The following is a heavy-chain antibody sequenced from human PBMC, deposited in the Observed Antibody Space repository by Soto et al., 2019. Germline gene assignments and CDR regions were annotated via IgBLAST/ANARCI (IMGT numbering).Heavy chain of an antibody. V-gene: IGHV3-74*03. J-gene: IGHJ4*02. CDR2: CSPDGTT. CDR3: SVSILGVVHY. Sequence: PGGSLRLSCAASGFSLRSQWMHWIRQTPGKGLEWVSRCSPDGTTVYADSVKGRFTISRDNAKNTVYLQMNSLRAEDTAMYYCSVSILGVVHYWGQGTLVTVSS. D-gene: IGHD3-3*01. CDR1: GFSLRSQW.